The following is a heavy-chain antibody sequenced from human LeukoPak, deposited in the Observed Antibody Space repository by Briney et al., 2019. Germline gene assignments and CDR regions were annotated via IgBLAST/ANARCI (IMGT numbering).Heavy chain of an antibody. CDR1: GYTFTSYA. CDR2: INPNSGGT. V-gene: IGHV1-2*02. J-gene: IGHJ3*02. D-gene: IGHD3-3*01. CDR3: ARDRYYDPRAAFDI. Sequence: ASVKVSCKASGYTFTSYAMHWVRQAPGQGLEWMGWINPNSGGTNYAQKFQGRVTMTRDTSISTAYMELSRLRSDDTAVYYCARDRYYDPRAAFDIWGQGTMVTVSS.